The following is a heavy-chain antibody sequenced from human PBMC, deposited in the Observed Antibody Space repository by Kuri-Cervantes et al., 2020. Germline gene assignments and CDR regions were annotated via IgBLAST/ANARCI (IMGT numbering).Heavy chain of an antibody. CDR1: GYTFTGYY. CDR2: INPNSGGT. CDR3: ARWCLGYCSGGRAFDI. J-gene: IGHJ3*02. Sequence: ASVKVSCKASGYTFTGYYMHWVRQAPGQGLEWMGWINPNSGGTNYAQKFQGWVTMTRDTSISTAYMELSRLRSDDTAVYYCARWCLGYCSGGRAFDIWGQGTMVTVSS. V-gene: IGHV1-2*04. D-gene: IGHD2-15*01.